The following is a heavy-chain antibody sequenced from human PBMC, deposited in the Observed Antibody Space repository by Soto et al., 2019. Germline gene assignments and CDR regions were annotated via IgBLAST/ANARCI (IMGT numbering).Heavy chain of an antibody. V-gene: IGHV4-34*01. Sequence: QVQLQQWGAGLLKPSETLSRTCAVYGGSFSGDYWSCIRQTPGKGLEWIGEINRSGSTNYNPSLKSRVTISVDTSKNQFSLELSSVTAADTAVYYCARRISHGAYYFDFWGQGTLVSVSS. CDR1: GGSFSGDY. CDR2: INRSGST. CDR3: ARRISHGAYYFDF. J-gene: IGHJ4*02. D-gene: IGHD3-16*01.